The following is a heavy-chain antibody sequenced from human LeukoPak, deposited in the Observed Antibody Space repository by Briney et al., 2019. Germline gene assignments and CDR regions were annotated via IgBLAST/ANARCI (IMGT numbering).Heavy chain of an antibody. V-gene: IGHV1-69*13. J-gene: IGHJ5*02. CDR2: IIPIFGTA. Sequence: GASVKVSCKASGGTFSSYAISWVRQAPGQGLEWMGGIIPIFGTANYAQKFQGRVTITADESTSTAYMELSSLRSEDTAVYYCARGASGEQQLEVDWFDPWGQGTLVTVSS. D-gene: IGHD6-13*01. CDR1: GGTFSSYA. CDR3: ARGASGEQQLEVDWFDP.